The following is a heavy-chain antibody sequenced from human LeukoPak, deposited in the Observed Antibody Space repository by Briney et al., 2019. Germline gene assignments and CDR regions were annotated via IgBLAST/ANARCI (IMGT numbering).Heavy chain of an antibody. CDR1: GYPINRTYF. J-gene: IGHJ6*03. CDR3: ARSPKYYYGSGSSLDYMDV. Sequence: SETLSLTCTVSGYPINRTYFWGWIRQPPGKGLEWIGSVYHTGSTYYNPSLKSRVTISVDTSKNQFSLKLSSVTAADTAVYYCARSPKYYYGSGSSLDYMDVWGKGTTVTISS. V-gene: IGHV4-38-2*02. CDR2: VYHTGST. D-gene: IGHD3-10*01.